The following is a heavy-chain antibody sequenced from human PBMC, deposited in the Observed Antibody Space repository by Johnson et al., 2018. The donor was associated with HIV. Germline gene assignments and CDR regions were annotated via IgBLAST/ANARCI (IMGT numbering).Heavy chain of an antibody. CDR1: GFTFSRYT. CDR3: ARDYRGRTVDAFDV. V-gene: IGHV3-64*01. CDR2: ISSNGAST. J-gene: IGHJ3*01. D-gene: IGHD3-16*02. Sequence: VQLVESGGGLIQPGGSLRLSCAASGFTFSRYTMHWVRQAPGKGLEYVSTISSNGASTYYANSVKGRFTISRDNSKNMLDLQMNSLRAGDAAVYYCARDYRGRTVDAFDVWGQGTLVIVSS.